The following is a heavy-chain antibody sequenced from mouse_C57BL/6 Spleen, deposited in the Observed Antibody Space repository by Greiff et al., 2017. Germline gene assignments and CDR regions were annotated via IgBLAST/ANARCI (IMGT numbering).Heavy chain of an antibody. D-gene: IGHD2-4*01. V-gene: IGHV1-15*01. J-gene: IGHJ4*01. CDR3: TRGYDYDDYYAMDY. CDR2: IDPETGGT. CDR1: GYTFTDYE. Sequence: QVQLQQSGAELVRPGASVTLSCTASGYTFTDYEMHWVKQTPVHGLEWIGAIDPETGGTAYNQKFKGKAILTADKSSSTAYMELRSLTSEDSAVYYCTRGYDYDDYYAMDYWGQGTSVTVSS.